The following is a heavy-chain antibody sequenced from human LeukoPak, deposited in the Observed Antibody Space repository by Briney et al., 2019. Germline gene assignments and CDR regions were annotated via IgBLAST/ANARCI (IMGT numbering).Heavy chain of an antibody. CDR2: IYYSGST. V-gene: IGHV4-31*03. CDR3: ASWDSSGWYDY. Sequence: SQTLSLTCTVSGGSISSGGYYWSWIRLHPGKGLEWIGYIYYSGSTYYNPSLKSRVTISVDTSKNQFSLKLSSVTAADTAVYYCASWDSSGWYDYWGQGTLVTVSS. CDR1: GGSISSGGYY. J-gene: IGHJ4*02. D-gene: IGHD6-19*01.